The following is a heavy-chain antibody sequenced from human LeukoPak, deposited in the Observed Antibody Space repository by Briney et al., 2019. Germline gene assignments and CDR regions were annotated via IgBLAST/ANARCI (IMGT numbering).Heavy chain of an antibody. V-gene: IGHV3-33*01. CDR2: IWYDGSDK. Sequence: GGSLRLSCAASGFIFSSYGMHWVRQAPGKGLEWVAVIWYDGSDKYYADSVKGRFTISRDNSKNTLYLQMNSLRAEDTAVYYCAREFIAVAGTGYWGQGILVTVSS. CDR1: GFIFSSYG. D-gene: IGHD6-19*01. CDR3: AREFIAVAGTGY. J-gene: IGHJ4*02.